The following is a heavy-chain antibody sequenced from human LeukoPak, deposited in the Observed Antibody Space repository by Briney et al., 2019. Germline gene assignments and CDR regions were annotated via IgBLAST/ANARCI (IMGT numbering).Heavy chain of an antibody. Sequence: GGSLRLSCAASGFTFSSYSISWVRQAPGKGLEWVSYISGSSSTIYYADSVKGRFTISRDNAKNSLYLQMNSLRAEDTAVYYCARAGYCSGGSCIRSFDPWGQGTLVTVSS. D-gene: IGHD2-15*01. CDR1: GFTFSSYS. V-gene: IGHV3-48*01. CDR3: ARAGYCSGGSCIRSFDP. J-gene: IGHJ5*02. CDR2: ISGSSSTI.